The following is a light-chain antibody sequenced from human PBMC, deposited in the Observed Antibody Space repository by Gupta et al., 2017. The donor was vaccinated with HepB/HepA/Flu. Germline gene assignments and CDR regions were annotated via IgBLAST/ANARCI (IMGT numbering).Light chain of an antibody. CDR3: QSYDSSTKV. V-gene: IGLV6-57*03. CDR1: SGRIASNY. J-gene: IGLJ3*02. CDR2: EDS. Sequence: NFMLTQLHSVSESPGKTVTISCTRSSGRIASNYVQWYQQRPGSAPTTVIYEDSQRPSGVPDRFSGSIDISSNSASLTISGLKTEDEADYYCQSYDSSTKVFGGGTKLTVL.